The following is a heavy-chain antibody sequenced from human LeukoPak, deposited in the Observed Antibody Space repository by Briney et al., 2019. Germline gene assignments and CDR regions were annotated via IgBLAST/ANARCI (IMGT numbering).Heavy chain of an antibody. Sequence: GGSLRLSCAASGFTFSSYSMNWVRQAPGKGLEWVSSISSSSSYIYYADSVKGRFTISRDNAKNSLYLQMNSLGAEDTAVYYCASWDLKLMDVWGQGTTVTVSS. CDR1: GFTFSSYS. J-gene: IGHJ6*02. CDR3: ASWDLKLMDV. V-gene: IGHV3-21*01. D-gene: IGHD1-1*01. CDR2: ISSSSSYI.